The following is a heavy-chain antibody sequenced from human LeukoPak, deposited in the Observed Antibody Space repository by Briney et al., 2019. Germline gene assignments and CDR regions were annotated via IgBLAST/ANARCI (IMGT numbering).Heavy chain of an antibody. CDR3: ATGRSIRYFDY. Sequence: SETLSLTGSFSGVSIFSYYWNWLRQPPGKGLEWIGYVHYSGSTNYNPSLKCRVTISVDTSKSQFSLKLSSATAADTAVFYCATGRSIRYFDYWGQGTLLTVSS. V-gene: IGHV4-59*08. D-gene: IGHD3-9*01. CDR1: GVSIFSYY. CDR2: VHYSGST. J-gene: IGHJ4*02.